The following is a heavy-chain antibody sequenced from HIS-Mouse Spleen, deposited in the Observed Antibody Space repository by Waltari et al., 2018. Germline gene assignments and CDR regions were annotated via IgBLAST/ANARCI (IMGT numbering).Heavy chain of an antibody. V-gene: IGHV1-8*01. CDR3: ARGGRYYDSSGYPFDI. J-gene: IGHJ3*02. Sequence: QVQLVQSGAEVKKPGASVKVSCKASGYTFTSYDINWVRQATGQGLEWMGWMNPNNGNTGYAPKFQGRVTMTRNTSISTAYMELSSLRSEDTAVYYCARGGRYYDSSGYPFDIWGQGTMVTVSS. D-gene: IGHD3-22*01. CDR1: GYTFTSYD. CDR2: MNPNNGNT.